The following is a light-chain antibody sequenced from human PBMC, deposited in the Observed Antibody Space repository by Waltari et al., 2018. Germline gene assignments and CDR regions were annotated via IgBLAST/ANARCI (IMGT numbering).Light chain of an antibody. Sequence: TQDPAVSVALGQTVSLTCQGDSLRTYYASWYQQRPGKAPVLVMYDKDSRPSGVPDRFSASSSDNTASLTITGAQAEDEAYYYCHSRDASGVGGAFGGGTKLTVL. CDR3: HSRDASGVGGA. V-gene: IGLV3-19*01. J-gene: IGLJ2*01. CDR1: SLRTYY. CDR2: DKD.